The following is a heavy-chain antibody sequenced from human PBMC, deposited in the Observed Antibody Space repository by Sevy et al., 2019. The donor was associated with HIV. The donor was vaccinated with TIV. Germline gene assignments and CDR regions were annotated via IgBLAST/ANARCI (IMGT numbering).Heavy chain of an antibody. CDR2: FRSSSSYI. J-gene: IGHJ6*03. V-gene: IGHV3-21*01. Sequence: GGSLRLSCAASGFTFSSYSMNWVRRAPVKGLEWVSSFRSSSSYIDYADSVKGRFTISRDNTKNSLYLQMNSLRAEDTAVYYCAREPKVATYYYYYYMDVWGKGTTVTVSS. D-gene: IGHD5-12*01. CDR3: AREPKVATYYYYYYMDV. CDR1: GFTFSSYS.